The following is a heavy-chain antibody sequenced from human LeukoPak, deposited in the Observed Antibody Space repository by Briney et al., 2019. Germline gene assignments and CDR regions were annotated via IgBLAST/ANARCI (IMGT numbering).Heavy chain of an antibody. V-gene: IGHV3-30*18. CDR2: VSYDGTNK. CDR1: GFTFSTYA. J-gene: IGHJ4*02. D-gene: IGHD7-27*01. Sequence: PGRSLRLSCAASGFTFSTYAMHWVRQAPGKGLEWVAVVSYDGTNKYYADSVKGRFTISRDNSKNTFFLQMNSLRANDTALYYCAKGTLPTGGHYYFDYWGQGTLVTVSS. CDR3: AKGTLPTGGHYYFDY.